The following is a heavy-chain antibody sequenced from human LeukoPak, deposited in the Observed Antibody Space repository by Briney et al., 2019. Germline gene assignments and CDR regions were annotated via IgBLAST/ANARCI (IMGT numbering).Heavy chain of an antibody. J-gene: IGHJ3*02. D-gene: IGHD1-1*01. Sequence: GASVKVSCKASGYTFTGYYMHWVRQAPGQGLEWMGWINPNSGGTNYAQKFQGRVTMTRDTSITTAYMELSSLRSDDTAVYYCARERTGAAFDIWGQGTMVTVSS. CDR3: ARERTGAAFDI. CDR2: INPNSGGT. V-gene: IGHV1-2*02. CDR1: GYTFTGYY.